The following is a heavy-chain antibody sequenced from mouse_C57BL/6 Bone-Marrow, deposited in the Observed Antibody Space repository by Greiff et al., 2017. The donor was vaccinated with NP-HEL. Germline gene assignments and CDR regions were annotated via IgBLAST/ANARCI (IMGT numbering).Heavy chain of an antibody. CDR1: GYTFTEYT. CDR3: ARHGDYFGSSYGYFDV. D-gene: IGHD1-1*01. V-gene: IGHV1-62-2*01. Sequence: VKLVESGAELVKPGASVKLSCKASGYTFTEYTIHWVKQRSGQGLEWIGWFYPGSGSIKYNEKFKDKATLTADKSSSTVYMDLSRLKSEDSAVYFCARHGDYFGSSYGYFDVWGTGTTVTVSS. CDR2: FYPGSGSI. J-gene: IGHJ1*03.